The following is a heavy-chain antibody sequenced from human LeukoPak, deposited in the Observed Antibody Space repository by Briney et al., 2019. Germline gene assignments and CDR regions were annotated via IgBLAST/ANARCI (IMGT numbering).Heavy chain of an antibody. D-gene: IGHD4-17*01. V-gene: IGHV3-7*01. Sequence: PGGSLRLSCAASRFTFGRYWMSWVRQAPGKGLEWVANINQDGSAKYYVDSVKGRFAISRDNAKNSMYLQMNSLRAEDTAVYYCARGGDDDFDLGDYWGQGTLVTVSS. J-gene: IGHJ4*02. CDR2: INQDGSAK. CDR1: RFTFGRYW. CDR3: ARGGDDDFDLGDY.